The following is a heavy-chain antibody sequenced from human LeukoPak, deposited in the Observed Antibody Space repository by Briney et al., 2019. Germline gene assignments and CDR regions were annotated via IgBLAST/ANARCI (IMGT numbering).Heavy chain of an antibody. CDR2: ITWNSGSI. J-gene: IGHJ4*02. Sequence: GGSLRLSCAASGFTFSSYGMHWVRQAPGKGLEWVSRITWNSGSIGYADSVKGRFTISRDNAKNSLYLQMNSLRVEYTALYYCAKDITYGYSISSIDYWGQGTLVTVSS. CDR3: AKDITYGYSISSIDY. V-gene: IGHV3-9*01. D-gene: IGHD6-13*01. CDR1: GFTFSSYG.